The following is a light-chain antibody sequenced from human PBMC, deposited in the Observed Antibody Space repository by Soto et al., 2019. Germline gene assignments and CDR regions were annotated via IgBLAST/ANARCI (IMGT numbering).Light chain of an antibody. CDR2: DAS. CDR1: QSISSF. J-gene: IGKJ1*01. CDR3: QQRSNWPPT. Sequence: EIVLTQSPATLSLSPGERATLSCRASQSISSFLAWYRHKPGQAPRLLIYDASTRAIGIPARFSGSGSGTDFTLTISSLEPEDFAVYYCQQRSNWPPTFGQGTKV. V-gene: IGKV3-11*01.